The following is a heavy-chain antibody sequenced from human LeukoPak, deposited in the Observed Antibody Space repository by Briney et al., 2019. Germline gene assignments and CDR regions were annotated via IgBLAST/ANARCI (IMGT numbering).Heavy chain of an antibody. CDR1: GGTFSSYA. Sequence: ASVKVSCKASGGTFSSYAISWVRQAPGQGLEWMGRIIPILGIANYARKFQGRVTITADKSTSTAYMELSSLRSEDTAVYYCASPGARWLQEPFDYWGQGTLVTVSS. D-gene: IGHD5-24*01. J-gene: IGHJ4*02. V-gene: IGHV1-69*04. CDR2: IIPILGIA. CDR3: ASPGARWLQEPFDY.